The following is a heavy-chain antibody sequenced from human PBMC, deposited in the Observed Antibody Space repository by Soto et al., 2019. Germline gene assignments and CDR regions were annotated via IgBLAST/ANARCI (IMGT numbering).Heavy chain of an antibody. CDR3: ARGIATGQLDP. CDR1: GYTFTRYT. D-gene: IGHD2-15*01. Sequence: ASVKVSCKASGYTFTRYTMNWVRQAPGQRLEWMGWINPDNGNTKSSRKFQDRVIITRDTSASTAYMDLSSLRSEDTAVYYCARGIATGQLDPWGQGTLVTVSS. J-gene: IGHJ5*02. CDR2: INPDNGNT. V-gene: IGHV1-3*01.